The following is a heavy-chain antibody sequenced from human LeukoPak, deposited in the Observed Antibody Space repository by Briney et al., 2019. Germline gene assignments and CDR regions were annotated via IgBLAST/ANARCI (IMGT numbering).Heavy chain of an antibody. V-gene: IGHV3-53*01. CDR2: AFSDGRT. Sequence: GGSLRLSCAASGITVSTNYMSWVRQAPGKGLEWVSIAFSDGRTFYADSVKGRFTVSRDSSKNTVFLQMNSLRAEDTAVYYCARGDFDYWGQGTLVTVSS. CDR3: ARGDFDY. CDR1: GITVSTNY. J-gene: IGHJ4*02.